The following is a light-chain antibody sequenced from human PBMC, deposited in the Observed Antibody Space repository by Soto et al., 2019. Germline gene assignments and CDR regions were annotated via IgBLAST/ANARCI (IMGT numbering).Light chain of an antibody. CDR3: QEYNNWPYT. V-gene: IGKV3-15*01. CDR1: QHVSSN. CDR2: RAS. Sequence: EIVMTQSPATLSVSPGVSATLSCRASQHVSSNFAWYRQKPGQAPTLLIYRASTRATGIPARFSGSGSGTEVTLTISSVQSEDFAVYYCQEYNNWPYTFGQGTKLEIK. J-gene: IGKJ2*01.